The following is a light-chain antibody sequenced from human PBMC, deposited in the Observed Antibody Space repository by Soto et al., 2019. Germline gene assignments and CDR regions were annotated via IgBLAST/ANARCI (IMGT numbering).Light chain of an antibody. V-gene: IGLV2-14*01. CDR3: SSYTSSSTYVV. J-gene: IGLJ2*01. CDR2: DVS. Sequence: QSALTQPASVSGSPGQSITISCTGTSSDVGGYNYVSWYQQNAGKAPKLMIYDVSNRPSGVSNRFSGSKSGNTASLTISGLQAEDEADYYCSSYTSSSTYVVFGGGTKLTVL. CDR1: SSDVGGYNY.